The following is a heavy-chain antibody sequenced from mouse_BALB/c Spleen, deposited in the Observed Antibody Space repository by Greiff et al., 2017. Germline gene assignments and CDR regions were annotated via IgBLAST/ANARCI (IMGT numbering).Heavy chain of an antibody. CDR3: ARRARIPSDAMDY. J-gene: IGHJ4*01. Sequence: VKLMESGPGILQPSQTLSLTCSFSGFSLSTSGMGVSWIRQPSGKGLEWLAHIYWDDDKRYNPSLKSRLTISKDTSRNQVFLKITSVDTADTATYYCARRARIPSDAMDYWGQGTSVTVSS. V-gene: IGHV8-12*01. CDR2: IYWDDDK. D-gene: IGHD3-1*01. CDR1: GFSLSTSGMG.